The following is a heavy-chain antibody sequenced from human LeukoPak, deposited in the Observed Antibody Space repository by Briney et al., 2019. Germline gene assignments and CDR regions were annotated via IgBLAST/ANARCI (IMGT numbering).Heavy chain of an antibody. CDR1: GYTFTGYY. CDR2: INPNSGGT. Sequence: ASVKVSCKTSGYTFTGYYMHWVRQAPGQGLEWMGWINPNSGGTNYAQKFQGRVTMTRDTSISTAYMELSRLRSDDTAVYYCAQTEGIAAAGTWLGATDWFDPWGQGTLVTVSS. D-gene: IGHD6-13*01. CDR3: AQTEGIAAAGTWLGATDWFDP. V-gene: IGHV1-2*02. J-gene: IGHJ5*02.